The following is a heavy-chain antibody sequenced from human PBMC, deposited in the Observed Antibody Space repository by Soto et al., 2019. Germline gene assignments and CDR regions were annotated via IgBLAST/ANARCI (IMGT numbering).Heavy chain of an antibody. CDR2: IFYSGST. CDR1: GYSISSSNW. V-gene: IGHV4-28*03. D-gene: IGHD2-8*02. Sequence: SETLSLTCAVSGYSISSSNWWGWIRQPPGKGLEWIGYIFYSGSTYYNPSLKSRVTMSVDTSKNQFSLKLSSVTAVDTAVYYCARDKITGLFDYWGQGTLVTVSS. CDR3: ARDKITGLFDY. J-gene: IGHJ4*02.